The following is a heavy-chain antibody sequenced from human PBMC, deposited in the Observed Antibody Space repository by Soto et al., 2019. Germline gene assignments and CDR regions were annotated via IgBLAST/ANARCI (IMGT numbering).Heavy chain of an antibody. D-gene: IGHD3-10*01. CDR1: GYTFTSCG. V-gene: IGHV1-18*01. Sequence: ASVKVSCKASGYTFTSCGMSWVRQARGQGLEWMGWISAYNGNTNYAQKLQGRVTMTTDTSTSTAYMELRSLGSDDTAVYYCARGGVIMVRGVYYYYGMDVWGQGTTVTVSS. CDR3: ARGGVIMVRGVYYYYGMDV. J-gene: IGHJ6*02. CDR2: ISAYNGNT.